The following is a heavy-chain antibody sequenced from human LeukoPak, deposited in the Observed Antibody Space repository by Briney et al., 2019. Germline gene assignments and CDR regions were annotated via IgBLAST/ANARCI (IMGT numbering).Heavy chain of an antibody. D-gene: IGHD1-26*01. Sequence: GGSLRLSCAASGFTFTNYAMTWVRQAPGKGLEWVAATVGIGPDTYHADSVKGRFTISRDNSKNILYLQMNSPRVEDTAVYYCARDEWEWELPTFDYWGQGTLVTVSS. CDR3: ARDEWEWELPTFDY. J-gene: IGHJ4*02. CDR2: TVGIGPDT. CDR1: GFTFTNYA. V-gene: IGHV3-23*01.